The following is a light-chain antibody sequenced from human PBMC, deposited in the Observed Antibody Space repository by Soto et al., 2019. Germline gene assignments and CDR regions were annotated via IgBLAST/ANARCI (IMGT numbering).Light chain of an antibody. CDR2: LGS. J-gene: IGKJ4*01. CDR1: QSLLHSNGYNY. V-gene: IGKV2-28*01. CDR3: MQRIEFPLLT. Sequence: DIVMTQSPLSLPVTPGEPASISCGSSQSLLHSNGYNYLDWYLQKPGQSPQLLIYLGSNRASGVPDRFSGSGSGTDFTLKISRVEAEDVGVYYCMQRIEFPLLTFGGGTKVDIK.